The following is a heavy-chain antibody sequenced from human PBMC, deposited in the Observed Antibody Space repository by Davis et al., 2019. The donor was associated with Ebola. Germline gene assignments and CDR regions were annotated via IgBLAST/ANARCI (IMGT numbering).Heavy chain of an antibody. CDR3: VPGTWI. CDR2: ISDSGSTT. CDR1: GFTFNKFQ. Sequence: GGSLRLFCTASGFTFNKFQMNWVRQAPGKGLEWVAHISDSGSTTYYTDSVKGRFTISRDNAKNSLYLQMNSLRAEDTAVYYCVPGTWIRGQGTLVTVSS. D-gene: IGHD5-18*01. J-gene: IGHJ4*02. V-gene: IGHV3-48*03.